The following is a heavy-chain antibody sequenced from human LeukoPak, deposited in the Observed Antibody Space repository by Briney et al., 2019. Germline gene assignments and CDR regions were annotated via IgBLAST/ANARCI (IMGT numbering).Heavy chain of an antibody. J-gene: IGHJ4*02. CDR2: INPNSGGT. CDR3: ARLYSSTEVIDS. Sequence: ASVEVSCKTSGYTFTGYYMHWVRQAPGQGLEGMGWINPNSGGTNYAPKFQGRVTMTRDTSISTDYMELSSLRSDDTAVYYCARLYSSTEVIDSWGQGTLVTVSS. V-gene: IGHV1-2*02. CDR1: GYTFTGYY. D-gene: IGHD6-13*01.